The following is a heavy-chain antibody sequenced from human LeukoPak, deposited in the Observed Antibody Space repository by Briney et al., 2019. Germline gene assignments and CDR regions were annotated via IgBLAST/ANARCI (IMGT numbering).Heavy chain of an antibody. V-gene: IGHV5-51*01. Sequence: GESLKISCKASGYSFTNYWIGWVRQMPGTGLEWMGVIWPGDSDTRYNPSFQGQVTISADKSINTAYLQWSSLKTSDTAIYYCSRLYGGSYWGQGTLVTVSS. CDR2: IWPGDSDT. CDR3: SRLYGGSY. J-gene: IGHJ4*02. D-gene: IGHD4-23*01. CDR1: GYSFTNYW.